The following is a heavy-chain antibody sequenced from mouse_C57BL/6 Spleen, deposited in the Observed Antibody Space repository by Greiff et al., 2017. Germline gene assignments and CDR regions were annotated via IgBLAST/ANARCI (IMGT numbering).Heavy chain of an antibody. Sequence: QVQLQQPGAELVRPGTSVKLSCKASGYTFTSYWMHWVKQRPGQGLEWIGVIDPSDSYTNYNQKFKGKATLTVDTSSSTAYMQLSSLTSWDSAVYYCAREGYYGSSTFAYWGQGTLVTVSA. V-gene: IGHV1-59*01. CDR3: AREGYYGSSTFAY. D-gene: IGHD1-1*01. J-gene: IGHJ3*01. CDR1: GYTFTSYW. CDR2: IDPSDSYT.